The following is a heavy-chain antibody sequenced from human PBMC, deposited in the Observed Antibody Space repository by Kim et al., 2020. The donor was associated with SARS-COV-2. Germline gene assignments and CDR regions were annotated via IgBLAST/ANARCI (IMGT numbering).Heavy chain of an antibody. CDR3: ARAKSNYGDYSVEAFDI. J-gene: IGHJ3*02. CDR2: IYYSGST. D-gene: IGHD4-17*01. V-gene: IGHV4-31*03. Sequence: SETLSLTCTVSGGSISSGGYYWSWIRQHPGKGLEWIGYIYYSGSTYYNPSLKSRLTISLDTSTNQFSLQLSSVTAADTAVYYCARAKSNYGDYSVEAFDIWGQGTMVSGSS. CDR1: GGSISSGGYY.